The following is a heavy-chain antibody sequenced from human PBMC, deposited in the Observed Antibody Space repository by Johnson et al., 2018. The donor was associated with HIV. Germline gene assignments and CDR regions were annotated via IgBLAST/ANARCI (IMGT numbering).Heavy chain of an antibody. CDR3: TREWGRITFGGVIPRDAFEI. Sequence: VQLVESGGGVVRPGGSLRLSCAASGFTFDDFGMGWVRQAPGKGLEWVSAIGTAGDTYYPGSVKGRFTISRDKAKNTLHLQMNSLRAEDTAVYYCTREWGRITFGGVIPRDAFEIWGQGTMVTVSS. V-gene: IGHV3-20*04. J-gene: IGHJ3*02. CDR1: GFTFDDFG. D-gene: IGHD3-16*01. CDR2: IGTAGDT.